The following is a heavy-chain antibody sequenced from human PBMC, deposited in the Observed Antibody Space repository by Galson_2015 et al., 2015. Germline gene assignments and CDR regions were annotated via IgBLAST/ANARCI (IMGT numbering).Heavy chain of an antibody. Sequence: SLLLSCSSSFFPFLPPSLPFFFSSLGKGLEWLSIIYSGGSTYYADSVKGRFAISRDSSKNTLDLQMNSLRAEDTAVYYCATVTKPLRYFDAWGQGTLVTVSS. J-gene: IGHJ4*02. V-gene: IGHV3-53*01. CDR2: IYSGGST. D-gene: IGHD3-9*01. CDR1: FFPFLPPS. CDR3: ATVTKPLRYFDA.